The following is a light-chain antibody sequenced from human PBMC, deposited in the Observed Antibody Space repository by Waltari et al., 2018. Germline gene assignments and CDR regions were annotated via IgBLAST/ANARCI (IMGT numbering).Light chain of an antibody. CDR1: RSIENW. J-gene: IGKJ4*01. Sequence: DIQMTQSSSTLSASVGDRVTMTCRASRSIENWLAWYQQKPGQAPKVIISKSSTSENGVPSRFSGSGFGTEFTLTINSLQPDDFATYYCQQYRTDFLSFGGGTTVEI. CDR3: QQYRTDFLS. CDR2: KSS. V-gene: IGKV1-5*03.